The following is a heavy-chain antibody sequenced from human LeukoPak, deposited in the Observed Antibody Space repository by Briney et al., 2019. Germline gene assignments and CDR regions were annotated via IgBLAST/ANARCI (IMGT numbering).Heavy chain of an antibody. CDR3: AREVGYSSSYYGRFDP. J-gene: IGHJ5*02. V-gene: IGHV1-2*06. Sequence: GASVKVSCKASGFTFTCYYIHWVRQAPGQGREWMGRVNANNGDTKYAQKFQGRVTITRDTSISTAYMELASLRSDDTAVFYCAREVGYSSSYYGRFDPWGQGTLVIVSS. CDR2: VNANNGDT. D-gene: IGHD1-26*01. CDR1: GFTFTCYY.